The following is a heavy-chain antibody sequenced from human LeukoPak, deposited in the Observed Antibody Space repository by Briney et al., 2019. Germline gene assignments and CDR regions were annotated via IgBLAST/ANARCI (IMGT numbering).Heavy chain of an antibody. J-gene: IGHJ4*02. CDR1: GGSISSSSYY. V-gene: IGHV4-39*01. CDR2: IYYSGST. D-gene: IGHD3-22*01. CDR3: ARYTYYYDSSGYYYVGYFDY. Sequence: SETLSLTCTVSGGSISSSSYYWGWIRQPPGKGLEWIGSIYYSGSTYYNPSLKSRVTISVDTSKNQFSLKLSSATAADTAVYYCARYTYYYDSSGYYYVGYFDYWGQGTLVTVSS.